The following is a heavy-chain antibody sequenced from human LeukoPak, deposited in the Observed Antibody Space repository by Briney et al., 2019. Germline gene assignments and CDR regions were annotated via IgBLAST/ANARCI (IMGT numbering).Heavy chain of an antibody. V-gene: IGHV3-73*01. CDR2: IRSKANSYAT. D-gene: IGHD6-13*01. Sequence: GGSLRLSCVASGFTVSGSAMHWVRQASGKGLEWVGRIRSKANSYATAYAASVKGRFTISRDDSKNTAYLQMNSLKTEDTAVYYCTRRGGEQQLENYYYYYYMDVWGKGTTVTVSS. CDR3: TRRGGEQQLENYYYYYYMDV. J-gene: IGHJ6*03. CDR1: GFTVSGSA.